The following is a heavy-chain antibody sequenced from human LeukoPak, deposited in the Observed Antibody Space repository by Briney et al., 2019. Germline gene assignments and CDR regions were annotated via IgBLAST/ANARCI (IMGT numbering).Heavy chain of an antibody. CDR2: IKEDGSEK. J-gene: IGHJ4*02. V-gene: IGHV3-7*03. D-gene: IGHD4-17*01. CDR3: TRDRDYGDFIFDY. Sequence: GGSLRLSCAASGFTLSSYWMSWVRQAPGKGLEWVANIKEDGSEKYYVDSVKGRFTISRDNAQNSVYLQMNSLKTEDTAVYYCTRDRDYGDFIFDYWGQGTLVTVSS. CDR1: GFTLSSYW.